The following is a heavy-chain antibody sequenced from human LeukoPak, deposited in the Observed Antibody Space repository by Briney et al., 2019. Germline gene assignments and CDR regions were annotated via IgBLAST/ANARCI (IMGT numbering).Heavy chain of an antibody. CDR2: ISSSGSTI. CDR3: ARVISYRAYYYYYYMDV. V-gene: IGHV3-11*01. CDR1: GFTFSNYY. J-gene: IGHJ6*03. D-gene: IGHD3-3*01. Sequence: GGSLRLSCAASGFTFSNYYMSWIRQAPGKGLEWVSYISSSGSTIYYADSVKGRFAISRDNAKNSLYLQMNSLRAEDTAVYYCARVISYRAYYYYYYMDVWGKGTTVTVSS.